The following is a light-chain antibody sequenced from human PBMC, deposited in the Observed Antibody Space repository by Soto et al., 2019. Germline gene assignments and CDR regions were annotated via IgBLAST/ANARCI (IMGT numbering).Light chain of an antibody. CDR2: RTS. CDR3: QQRHMCTIT. J-gene: IGKJ5*01. CDR1: QSINDN. Sequence: EIVMTQSPATLSVSPGERATLSCRASQSINDNLAWYQQKPGQAPRLLMFRTSTRATGFPARFSAGGSGTDFTRTISSLEPEDSAVYYCQQRHMCTITFGQGTRREI. V-gene: IGKV3-15*01.